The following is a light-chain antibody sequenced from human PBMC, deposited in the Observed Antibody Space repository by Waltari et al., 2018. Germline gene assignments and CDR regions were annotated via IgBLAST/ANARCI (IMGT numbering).Light chain of an antibody. CDR2: FES. J-gene: IGLJ3*02. CDR3: QVWDTISDHWV. Sequence: SYVLTQPPSVSVAPGETATLACGGDNIDGKNVHWYQQRPGQVPVLVMSFESIRPSGVPARFSGSATGNTATLTISAVEEVDEADYYCQVWDTISDHWVFGGGTGLTVL. CDR1: NIDGKN. V-gene: IGLV3-21*01.